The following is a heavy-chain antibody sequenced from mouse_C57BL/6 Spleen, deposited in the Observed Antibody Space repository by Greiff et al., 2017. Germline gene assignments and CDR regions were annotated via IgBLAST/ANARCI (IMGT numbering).Heavy chain of an antibody. Sequence: QVQLQQSGAELAKPGASVKLSCKASGYTFTSYWMHWVKQRPGQGLEWIGYINPSSGYNKYNQKFKDKVTLTADKSSSTAYMQLSSRTYEDSAVYYCAESNRGGFDYWGQGTTRTVSS. J-gene: IGHJ2*01. D-gene: IGHD2-5*01. CDR3: AESNRGGFDY. CDR1: GYTFTSYW. V-gene: IGHV1-7*01. CDR2: INPSSGYN.